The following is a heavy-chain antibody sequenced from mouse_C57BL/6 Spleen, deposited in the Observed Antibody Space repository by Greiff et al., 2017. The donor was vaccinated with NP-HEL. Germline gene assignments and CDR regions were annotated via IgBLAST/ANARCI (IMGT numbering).Heavy chain of an antibody. CDR3: ARAEDYAFAY. D-gene: IGHD1-1*01. V-gene: IGHV1-62-2*01. J-gene: IGHJ3*01. CDR2: FYPGSGSI. CDR1: GYTFTEYT. Sequence: QVQLQQSGAELVKPGASVKLSCKASGYTFTEYTIHWVKQRSGQGLEWIGWFYPGSGSIKYNEKFKGKATLTVDTSSSTAYMELHSLTSEDSAVYFCARAEDYAFAYWGQGTLVTVSA.